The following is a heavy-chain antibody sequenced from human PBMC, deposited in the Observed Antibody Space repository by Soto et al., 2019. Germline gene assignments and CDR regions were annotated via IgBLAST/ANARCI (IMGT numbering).Heavy chain of an antibody. J-gene: IGHJ4*02. Sequence: ASVKVSCKASGYTFTSYGISWVRQAPGQGFEWMGWISAYNGNTNYAQKLQGRVTMTTDTSATTAYMELSGLRSEDTSVYYCAIFGGSVSGWGQGTLVTVSS. CDR3: AIFGGSVSG. CDR2: ISAYNGNT. D-gene: IGHD2-15*01. CDR1: GYTFTSYG. V-gene: IGHV1-18*01.